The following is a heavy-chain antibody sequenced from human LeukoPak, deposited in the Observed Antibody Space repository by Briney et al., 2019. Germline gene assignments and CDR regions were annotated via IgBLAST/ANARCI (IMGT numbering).Heavy chain of an antibody. CDR2: IRPDGSVI. D-gene: IGHD6-13*01. V-gene: IGHV3-7*03. J-gene: IGHJ4*02. CDR3: ARMYSSSWYFDY. CDR1: GFTFSNYW. Sequence: GGSLRLSCAASGFTFSNYWMTWVRRAPGKGLEWVANIRPDGSVIHYVDSVKGRFTISRDSAKNSLYLQMNSLRAEDTAVYYCARMYSSSWYFDYWGQGTLVTVSS.